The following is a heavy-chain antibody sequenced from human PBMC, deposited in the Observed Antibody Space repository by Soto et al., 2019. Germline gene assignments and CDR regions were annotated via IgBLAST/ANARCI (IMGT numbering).Heavy chain of an antibody. CDR1: GFTFSSYG. V-gene: IGHV3-30*18. J-gene: IGHJ4*02. Sequence: PGGSLRLSCAASGFTFSSYGMHWVRQAPGKGLEWVAVISYDGSNKYYADSVKGRFTISRDNSKNTLYLQMNSLRAEDTAVYYCAKDGDSGWFFDYWGQETLVTVSS. CDR2: ISYDGSNK. CDR3: AKDGDSGWFFDY. D-gene: IGHD6-19*01.